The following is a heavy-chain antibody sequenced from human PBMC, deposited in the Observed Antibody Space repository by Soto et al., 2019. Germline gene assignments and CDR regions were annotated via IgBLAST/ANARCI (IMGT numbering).Heavy chain of an antibody. V-gene: IGHV1-46*01. J-gene: IGHJ5*02. CDR1: GYTFTSYY. D-gene: IGHD6-13*01. CDR2: INPSGGST. Sequence: VSGKVSCKASGYTFTSYYMHWVRQAPGQGLEWMGIINPSGGSTSYAQKFQGRVTMTRDTSTSTVYMELSSLRSEDTAVYYCARDLVTSSPKENNWFDHWGQGTLVTVSS. CDR3: ARDLVTSSPKENNWFDH.